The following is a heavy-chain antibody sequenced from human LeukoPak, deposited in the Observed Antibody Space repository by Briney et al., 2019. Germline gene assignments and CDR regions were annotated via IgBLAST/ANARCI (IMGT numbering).Heavy chain of an antibody. CDR3: ARVYCSGGSCYFYFDY. Sequence: GASVKVSCKASGGTFSSYGISWVRQAPGQGLEWMGWISAYNGNTNYAQKLQGRVTMTTDTSTSTAYMELRSLRSDDTAVYYCARVYCSGGSCYFYFDYWGQGTLVTVSS. D-gene: IGHD2-15*01. CDR2: ISAYNGNT. V-gene: IGHV1-18*01. CDR1: GGTFSSYG. J-gene: IGHJ4*02.